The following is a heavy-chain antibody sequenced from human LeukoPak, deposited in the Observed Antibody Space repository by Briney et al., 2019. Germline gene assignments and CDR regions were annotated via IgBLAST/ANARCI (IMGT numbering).Heavy chain of an antibody. Sequence: SETLSLTCSVSGGSISGYYWSWFRQPPGKGLEWIGSIYYRGSANYIPSLKSRVTISIDMSKNQFSLKLRSVTAADSSLYFCSRANYFDYWGQGILVIVSS. CDR2: IYYRGSA. CDR3: SRANYFDY. V-gene: IGHV4-59*01. CDR1: GGSISGYY. J-gene: IGHJ4*02.